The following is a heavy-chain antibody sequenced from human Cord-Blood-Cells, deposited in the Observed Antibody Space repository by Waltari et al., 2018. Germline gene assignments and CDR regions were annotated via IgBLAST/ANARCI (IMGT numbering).Heavy chain of an antibody. CDR1: GGTFSSYA. D-gene: IGHD5-18*01. J-gene: IGHJ6*02. V-gene: IGHV1-69*06. Sequence: QVQLVQSGAEVKKPGSSVKVSCKASGGTFSSYAISWVRQAPGQGLEWMGGIIPIFGTANYAQKFQGRVTITADKSTSTAYMELSSLRSEDTAVYYCASTAGDRVSYYYYGMDVWGQGTTVTVSS. CDR3: ASTAGDRVSYYYYGMDV. CDR2: IIPIFGTA.